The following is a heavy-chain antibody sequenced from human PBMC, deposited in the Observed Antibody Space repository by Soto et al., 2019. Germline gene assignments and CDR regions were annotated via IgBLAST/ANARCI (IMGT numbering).Heavy chain of an antibody. Sequence: QVQLVESGGGVVQPGRSLRLSCAASGFTFSSYAMHWVRQAPGKGLEWVAVISYDGSNKYYADSVKGRFTISRDNSKNTLYLQMNRLRAEDTAVYYCAGDVGGIGSSSDSLGQGTLVTVSS. V-gene: IGHV3-30-3*01. CDR2: ISYDGSNK. J-gene: IGHJ4*02. CDR1: GFTFSSYA. D-gene: IGHD6-6*01. CDR3: AGDVGGIGSSSDS.